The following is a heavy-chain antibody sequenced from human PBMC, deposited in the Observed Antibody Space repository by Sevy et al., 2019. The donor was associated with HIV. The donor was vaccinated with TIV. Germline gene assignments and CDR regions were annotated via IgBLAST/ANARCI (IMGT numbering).Heavy chain of an antibody. CDR2: IYYTGST. J-gene: IGHJ4*02. CDR3: AREMRDTASFDY. D-gene: IGHD5-18*01. Sequence: SETLSLTCTVSGGSISSYYWSWIRQPPGKGVEWIGYIYYTGSTNYNPSLKSRVTILVDTSKNQFSLKLSSVTAADTAVYYCAREMRDTASFDYWGQGTLVTVSS. CDR1: GGSISSYY. V-gene: IGHV4-59*01.